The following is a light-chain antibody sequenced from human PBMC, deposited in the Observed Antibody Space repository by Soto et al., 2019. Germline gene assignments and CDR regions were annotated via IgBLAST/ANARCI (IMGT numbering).Light chain of an antibody. J-gene: IGLJ1*01. V-gene: IGLV2-14*01. CDR2: EVT. Sequence: QSVLTQPASVSGSPGQSITISCTGTGSNVGGYDYVSWYQHHPGKAPKVMIYEVTNRPSGVSNRFSGSKSGNTASLTISGLLAEDEADYCCSSYTSSSTYVFGTGTKVTVL. CDR1: GSNVGGYDY. CDR3: SSYTSSSTYV.